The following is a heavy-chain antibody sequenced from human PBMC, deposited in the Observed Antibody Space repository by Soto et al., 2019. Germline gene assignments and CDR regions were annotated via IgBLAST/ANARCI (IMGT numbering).Heavy chain of an antibody. D-gene: IGHD5-18*01. CDR2: IYYSGST. CDR1: GGSISSYY. J-gene: IGHJ4*02. V-gene: IGHV4-59*12. CDR3: ARANVDTAMVSYSRYFDY. Sequence: SETLSLTCTVSGGSISSYYWSWIRQPPGKGLEWIGYIYYSGSTYYNPSLKSRVTISVDTSKNQFSLKLSSVTAADTAVYYCARANVDTAMVSYSRYFDYWGQGTLVTVSS.